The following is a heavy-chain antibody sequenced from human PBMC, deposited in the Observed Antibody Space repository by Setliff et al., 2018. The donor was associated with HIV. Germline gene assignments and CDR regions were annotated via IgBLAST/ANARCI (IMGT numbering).Heavy chain of an antibody. D-gene: IGHD2-8*02. CDR3: ARGVRTTGFTGYYFDY. Sequence: GASVKVSCKASGYTFIGYYIHWVRQAPGQGLEWMGWITPNSGDTNYAQKFQGRDTMTRDTSISTAYMELGRLRSDDTAVYYCARGVRTTGFTGYYFDYWGQGTLVTVSS. CDR2: ITPNSGDT. CDR1: GYTFIGYY. V-gene: IGHV1-2*02. J-gene: IGHJ4*02.